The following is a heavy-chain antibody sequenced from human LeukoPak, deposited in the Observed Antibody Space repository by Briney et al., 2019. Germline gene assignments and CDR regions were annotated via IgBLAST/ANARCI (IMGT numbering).Heavy chain of an antibody. J-gene: IGHJ4*02. D-gene: IGHD2-2*02. CDR3: AKTSDQLLYSKFDY. CDR1: GFTFSTYG. Sequence: GGSLRLSCAASGFTFSTYGIHWVRQAPGKGLEWVAFIQNDGSYKFYADSEQGRFSISRDNSKNTLFLQMNSLRAEDTAVYYCAKTSDQLLYSKFDYWGQGTLVTVSS. CDR2: IQNDGSYK. V-gene: IGHV3-30*02.